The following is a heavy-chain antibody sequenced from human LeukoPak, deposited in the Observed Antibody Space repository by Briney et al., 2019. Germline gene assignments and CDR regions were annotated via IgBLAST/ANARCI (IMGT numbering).Heavy chain of an antibody. CDR1: GFSFSSYE. J-gene: IGHJ4*02. D-gene: IGHD2-15*01. V-gene: IGHV3-48*03. CDR2: ISSSGSTI. Sequence: GGSLRLSCAASGFSFSSYEMNWVRQAPGKGLEWVSYISSSGSTIHYADSVKGRFTISRDNAKNSLYLQMNSLRAEDTAVYYCARVTTPGHCSGGTCSGYFDYWGQGTLVTVSS. CDR3: ARVTTPGHCSGGTCSGYFDY.